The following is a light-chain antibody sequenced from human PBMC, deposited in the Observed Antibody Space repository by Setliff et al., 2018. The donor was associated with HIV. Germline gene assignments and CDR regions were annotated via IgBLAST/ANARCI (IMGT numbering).Light chain of an antibody. J-gene: IGLJ1*01. CDR1: SSDVGAYSF. V-gene: IGLV2-11*01. Sequence: QSVLTQPRSVSGSPGQSVTFSCTGSSSDVGAYSFVSWYQQHPGKAPKLIIYDVYRRPSGVPDRFSGSKSGDTASLTISGLQSEDEADYYCCSYAGTDTYIFGSGTKVTVL. CDR3: CSYAGTDTYI. CDR2: DVY.